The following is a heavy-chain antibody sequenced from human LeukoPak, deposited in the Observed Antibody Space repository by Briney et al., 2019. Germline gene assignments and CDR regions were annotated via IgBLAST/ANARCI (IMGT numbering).Heavy chain of an antibody. J-gene: IGHJ4*02. CDR2: INPSGGST. D-gene: IGHD6-13*01. Sequence: ASVKVSCKASGYTFTSYYMHWVRQAPGQGLEWMGIINPSGGSTSYAQKFQGRVTMTRDTSTSTVYMELSSLRSEDTAVYYCARVGVAGIAAANIDYWGQGTLVTVSS. CDR3: ARVGVAGIAAANIDY. CDR1: GYTFTSYY. V-gene: IGHV1-46*01.